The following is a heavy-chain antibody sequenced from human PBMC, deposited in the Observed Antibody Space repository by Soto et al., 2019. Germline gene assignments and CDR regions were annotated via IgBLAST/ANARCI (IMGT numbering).Heavy chain of an antibody. V-gene: IGHV4-59*01. CDR2: IYYSGST. D-gene: IGHD7-27*01. CDR3: AGGWGGYFQH. Sequence: QVQLQESGPGLVKPSETLSLTCTVSGGSISTYYWSWIRQPPGKGLEWIGYIYYSGSTNYNPSLKSRVTISVDTSKNQFSLKLSYVTAADTAVYYCAGGWGGYFQHWGQGTLVTVSS. J-gene: IGHJ1*01. CDR1: GGSISTYY.